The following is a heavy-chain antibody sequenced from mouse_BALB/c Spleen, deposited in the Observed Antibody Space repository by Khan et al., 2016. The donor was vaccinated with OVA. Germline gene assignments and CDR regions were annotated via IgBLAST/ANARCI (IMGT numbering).Heavy chain of an antibody. CDR2: ISSGSATI. CDR1: GFTFSSFG. V-gene: IGHV5-17*02. CDR3: AGSMITTWYFDV. Sequence: EVELVESGGGLVQPGGSRKLSCAASGFTFSSFGMHWVRQAPEKGLEWVAYISSGSATIYYADIVKGRFTISRDNPKNTLFLQMSSLRSEDTAMYYCAGSMITTWYFDVWGAGTTVTVSS. D-gene: IGHD2-4*01. J-gene: IGHJ1*01.